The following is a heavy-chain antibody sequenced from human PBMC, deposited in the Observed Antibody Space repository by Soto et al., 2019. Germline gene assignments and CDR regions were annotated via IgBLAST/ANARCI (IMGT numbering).Heavy chain of an antibody. D-gene: IGHD1-7*01. V-gene: IGHV6-1*01. CDR2: TYYRSRWYN. J-gene: IGHJ6*03. Sequence: PSQTLSLTCAISGDSVSSHSAAWNWSRLSPSRGLEWLARTYYRSRWYNDYAVSVRSRITVNPDTSKNQFSLQLTSVTPEDTAVYYCAGTTSHQWYYMDVWGKGTTVTVSS. CDR1: GDSVSSHSAA. CDR3: AGTTSHQWYYMDV.